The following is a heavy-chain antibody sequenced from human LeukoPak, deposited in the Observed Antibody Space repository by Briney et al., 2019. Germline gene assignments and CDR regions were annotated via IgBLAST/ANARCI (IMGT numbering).Heavy chain of an antibody. D-gene: IGHD5-18*01. V-gene: IGHV3-30*18. Sequence: GRSLRLSCAASGFTFSNYGMQWVRQAPGRGLEWVAVVSSTGSAQYYDDSVRGRFTISRDNAEDMLYLQMKSLRPEDTAVYYCVKEFGGHTYGAYFDFWGLGTLVTVSS. CDR3: VKEFGGHTYGAYFDF. CDR2: VSSTGSAQ. J-gene: IGHJ4*02. CDR1: GFTFSNYG.